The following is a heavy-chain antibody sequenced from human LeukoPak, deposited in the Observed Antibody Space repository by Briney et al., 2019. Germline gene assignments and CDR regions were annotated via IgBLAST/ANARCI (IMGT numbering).Heavy chain of an antibody. D-gene: IGHD1-26*01. CDR3: ARDWGELGSY. CDR1: GGSISSGGYS. V-gene: IGHV4-61*02. Sequence: SQTLSLTCAVSGGSISSGGYSWSWIRQPAGKGLEWIGRIYTSGSSNYNPSLKSRVTMSIDTSKNQFSLKLTSVTAADTAVYYCARDWGELGSYWGQGILVTVSS. J-gene: IGHJ4*02. CDR2: IYTSGSS.